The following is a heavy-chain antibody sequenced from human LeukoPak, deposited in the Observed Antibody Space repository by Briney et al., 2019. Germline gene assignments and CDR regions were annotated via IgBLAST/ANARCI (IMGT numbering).Heavy chain of an antibody. CDR2: IYSDGSDK. CDR3: ARGGNYYDTGGYYYEYFDY. D-gene: IGHD3-22*01. V-gene: IGHV3-30-3*01. CDR1: GFTFSNYS. J-gene: IGHJ4*02. Sequence: GGSLRLSCAASGFTFSNYSMHWVRQAPGKGLEWMAVIYSDGSDKYYAYSVKGRFTISRDNSKNTLYLQMNRLRAEDTAVYSCARGGNYYDTGGYYYEYFDYWGQGTLVTVSS.